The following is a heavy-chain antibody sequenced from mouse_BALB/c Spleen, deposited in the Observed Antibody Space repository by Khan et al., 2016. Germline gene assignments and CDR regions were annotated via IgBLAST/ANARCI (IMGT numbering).Heavy chain of an antibody. V-gene: IGHV1S135*01. CDR2: IDPYNGGT. J-gene: IGHJ3*01. CDR1: GYSFIDYN. CDR3: AKDSYGSSYVSLFAY. D-gene: IGHD1-1*01. Sequence: VQLQQPGPELVKPGASVKVSCKASGYSFIDYNMYWVKQSHGKSLEWIGYIDPYNGGTNYHQKFKDKATLTVDKSSSTAFMTLNSLTSEDSSVYYCAKDSYGSSYVSLFAYWGQGTLVTVSA.